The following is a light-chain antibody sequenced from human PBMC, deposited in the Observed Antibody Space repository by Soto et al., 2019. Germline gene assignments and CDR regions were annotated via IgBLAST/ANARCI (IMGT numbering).Light chain of an antibody. V-gene: IGLV1-40*01. Sequence: QSVLTQPPSVSGAPGQRVTISCTGSSSNIGAGYDVHWYQQLPGTAPKLLIYGNSNRPSGVPDRFSGSKSGTSASLVITGLQAEDEADYYCQSYDSSLSGYVFGTGTRSPS. CDR1: SSNIGAGYD. CDR2: GNS. J-gene: IGLJ1*01. CDR3: QSYDSSLSGYV.